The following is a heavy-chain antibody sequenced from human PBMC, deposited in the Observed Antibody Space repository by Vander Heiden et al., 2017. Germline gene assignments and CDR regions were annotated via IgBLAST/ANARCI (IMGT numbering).Heavy chain of an antibody. CDR2: ISGNSANT. V-gene: IGHV3-23*01. J-gene: IGHJ4*02. CDR3: ARDGGGSAFFDY. D-gene: IGHD3-16*01. Sequence: EVQLLESGGGLVQPGGSLRLSCAASGFTFSSDGMSWVRLAQGEGLEWVSTISGNSANTQYAEAVKGRFTISRDSSKNTLYLQMKSMRAEDTAVYYCARDGGGSAFFDYWGQGTMVTVYS. CDR1: GFTFSSDG.